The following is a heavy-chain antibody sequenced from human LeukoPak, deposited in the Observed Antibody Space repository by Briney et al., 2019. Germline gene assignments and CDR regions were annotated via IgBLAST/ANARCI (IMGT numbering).Heavy chain of an antibody. Sequence: GASVKVSCKASGGTFSSYTISWVRQAPGRGLEWMGRIIPILGIANYAQKFQGRATITADKSTSTAYMELSSLRSEDTAVYYCTQTSDYYDSSGYSSWGQGTLVTVSS. V-gene: IGHV1-69*02. CDR2: IIPILGIA. J-gene: IGHJ5*02. D-gene: IGHD3-22*01. CDR1: GGTFSSYT. CDR3: TQTSDYYDSSGYSS.